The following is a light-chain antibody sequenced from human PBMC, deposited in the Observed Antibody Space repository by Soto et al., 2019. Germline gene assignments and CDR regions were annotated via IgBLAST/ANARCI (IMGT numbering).Light chain of an antibody. V-gene: IGKV3D-15*01. CDR3: QQYQNWPLIT. CDR2: AAS. J-gene: IGKJ5*01. Sequence: EIVMTRSPGTLSVSPGERVTLSCRASQSVGNNLAWYQQKPGQAPRLLMSAASSRATGIPDRFSGSGSGTEFTLTISSLQSEDFADYYCQQYQNWPLITFGQGTRLEIK. CDR1: QSVGNN.